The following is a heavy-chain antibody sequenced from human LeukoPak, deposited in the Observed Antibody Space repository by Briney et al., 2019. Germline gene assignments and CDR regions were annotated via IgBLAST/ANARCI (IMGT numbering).Heavy chain of an antibody. CDR1: GGSISSYY. CDR2: IYYSGST. V-gene: IGHV4-59*08. CDR3: ASSQYYDILTGYPYYFDY. Sequence: SETLSLTCTVPGGSISSYYWSWIRQPPGKGLEWIGYIYYSGSTNYNPSLKSRVTMSVGTSKNQFSLKLSSVTAADTAVYYCASSQYYDILTGYPYYFDYWGQGTLVTVSS. J-gene: IGHJ4*02. D-gene: IGHD3-9*01.